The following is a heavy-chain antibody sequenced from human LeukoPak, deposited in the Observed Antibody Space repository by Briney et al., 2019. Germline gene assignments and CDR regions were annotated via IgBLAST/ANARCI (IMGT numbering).Heavy chain of an antibody. CDR3: ARVNGDYSRRDFNFDY. CDR1: GGSISSGDYY. Sequence: PSETLSLTCTVSGGSISSGDYYWSWLRQPPGTGLEWVGYIYYSGSTYYNPSLKSRVTISVDTSKNQFSLKLSSVTAADTAVYYCARVNGDYSRRDFNFDYWGQGTLVTVSS. D-gene: IGHD4-17*01. CDR2: IYYSGST. V-gene: IGHV4-30-4*01. J-gene: IGHJ4*02.